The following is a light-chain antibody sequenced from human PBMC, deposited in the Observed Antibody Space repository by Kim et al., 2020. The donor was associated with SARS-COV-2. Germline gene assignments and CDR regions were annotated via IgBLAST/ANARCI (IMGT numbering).Light chain of an antibody. CDR1: RDIGTS. V-gene: IGKV1-27*01. CDR2: GAS. J-gene: IGKJ1*01. CDR3: QKFNASPWT. Sequence: ASVADVVTTTSRAGRDIGTSLAGYQQKPGNPPRLLVYGASAFYSGVPSRFSGTGSGTEFILPISSLQPADVATSYCQKFNASPWTFGQGTKVDIK.